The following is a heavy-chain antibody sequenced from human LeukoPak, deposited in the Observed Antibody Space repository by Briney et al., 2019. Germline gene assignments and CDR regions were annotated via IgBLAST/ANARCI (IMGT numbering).Heavy chain of an antibody. Sequence: GASVKVSCKASGYTFTSYGISWVRQAPGQGLEWMGWISAYNGNTNYAQKLQGRVTMTTDTSTSTAYMELRSLRSDDTAVYYCARARAIFSDSSGYYAYYFDYWGQGTLVTVSS. CDR3: ARARAIFSDSSGYYAYYFDY. J-gene: IGHJ4*02. CDR2: ISAYNGNT. V-gene: IGHV1-18*01. CDR1: GYTFTSYG. D-gene: IGHD3-22*01.